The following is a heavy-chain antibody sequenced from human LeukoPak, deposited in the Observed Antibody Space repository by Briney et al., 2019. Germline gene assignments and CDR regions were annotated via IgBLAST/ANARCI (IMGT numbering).Heavy chain of an antibody. D-gene: IGHD6-6*01. Sequence: GGSLRLSCAASGFTFSSYEMNWVRQAPGKGLEWVSYISSSGSTIYYADSVKGRFTISRDNAKNSLYLQMNSLRTEDTAVYYCAKSQVGSSSSGFDYWGQGTLVTVSS. CDR1: GFTFSSYE. V-gene: IGHV3-48*03. J-gene: IGHJ4*02. CDR2: ISSSGSTI. CDR3: AKSQVGSSSSGFDY.